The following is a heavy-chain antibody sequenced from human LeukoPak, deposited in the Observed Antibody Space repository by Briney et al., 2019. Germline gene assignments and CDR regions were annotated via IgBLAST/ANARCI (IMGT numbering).Heavy chain of an antibody. V-gene: IGHV4-30-2*01. Sequence: PSETLSLTCTVSGGSISSGGYYWSWIRQPPGKGLGWIGYIYHSGSTYYNPSLKSRVTISVDRSKNQFSLKLSSVTAADTAVYYCASKGSGSYRYYFDYWGQGTLVTVSS. CDR2: IYHSGST. J-gene: IGHJ4*02. D-gene: IGHD1-26*01. CDR3: ASKGSGSYRYYFDY. CDR1: GGSISSGGYY.